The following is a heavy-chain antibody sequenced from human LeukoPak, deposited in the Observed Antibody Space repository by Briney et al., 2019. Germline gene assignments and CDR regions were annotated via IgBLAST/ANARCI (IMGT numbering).Heavy chain of an antibody. CDR3: AKDGNDFWSCYYTWDWFDP. D-gene: IGHD3-3*01. CDR2: ISGSGGST. V-gene: IGHV3-23*01. CDR1: GFTFSSYA. Sequence: GGSLRLSCAASGFTFSSYAMSWVRQAPGKGLEWVSAISGSGGSTYYADSVKGRFTISRDISKNTLYLQMNSLRAEDTAVYYCAKDGNDFWSCYYTWDWFDPWGQGTLVTVSS. J-gene: IGHJ5*02.